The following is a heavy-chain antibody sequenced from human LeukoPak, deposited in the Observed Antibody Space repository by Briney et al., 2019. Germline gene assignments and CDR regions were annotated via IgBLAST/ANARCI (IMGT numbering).Heavy chain of an antibody. CDR3: ARALVYGDYEDYFDY. V-gene: IGHV4-59*01. Sequence: SETLSLTCTVSGGSISSYYWSWIRQPPGKGLEWIGYIYYSGSTNYNPSLKSRVTISVDTSKNQFSLKLSSVTAADTAVYYCARALVYGDYEDYFDYWGQGTLVTVSS. CDR1: GGSISSYY. J-gene: IGHJ4*02. D-gene: IGHD4-17*01. CDR2: IYYSGST.